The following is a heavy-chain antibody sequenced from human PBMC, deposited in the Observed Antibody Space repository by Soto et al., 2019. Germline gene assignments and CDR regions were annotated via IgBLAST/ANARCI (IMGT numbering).Heavy chain of an antibody. V-gene: IGHV2-5*02. CDR2: IYWDNNY. D-gene: IGHD3-10*01. CDR3: AHRGGFGELKY. Sequence: QIPLKESGPTLVKPTQTLTLTCTFSGFSLSTNGVGVGCIRQPPGKALEWLALIYWDNNYLYSPSLKNRLTITKDTSKNQVVLTMTNMDPVDTATYYCAHRGGFGELKYWGQGTLVTVSS. CDR1: GFSLSTNGVG. J-gene: IGHJ4*02.